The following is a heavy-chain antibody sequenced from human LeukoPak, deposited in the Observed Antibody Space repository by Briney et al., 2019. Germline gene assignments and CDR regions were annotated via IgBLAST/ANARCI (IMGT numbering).Heavy chain of an antibody. Sequence: ASVKVSCKASGGTFSSYAISWVRQAPGQGLEWMGGIIPIFGTANYAQKFQGRVTITTDESTSTAYMELSSLRSEDTAVYYCASGRPSSYDFWSGPLDYWGQGTLVTVSS. CDR3: ASGRPSSYDFWSGPLDY. CDR1: GGTFSSYA. D-gene: IGHD3-3*01. V-gene: IGHV1-69*05. J-gene: IGHJ4*02. CDR2: IIPIFGTA.